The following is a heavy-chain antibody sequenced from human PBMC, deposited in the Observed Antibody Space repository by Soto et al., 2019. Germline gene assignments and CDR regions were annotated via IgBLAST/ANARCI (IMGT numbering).Heavy chain of an antibody. Sequence: QPGGSLRLSCAASGFTFSSYAMSWVRQAPGKGLEWVSAISGSGGSTYCADSVKGRFTISRDNSKNTLYLQMNSLRAEDTAVYYCTKDQGRSIAVAGTNWFDPWGQGTLVTVSS. CDR3: TKDQGRSIAVAGTNWFDP. CDR1: GFTFSSYA. CDR2: ISGSGGST. J-gene: IGHJ5*02. D-gene: IGHD6-19*01. V-gene: IGHV3-23*01.